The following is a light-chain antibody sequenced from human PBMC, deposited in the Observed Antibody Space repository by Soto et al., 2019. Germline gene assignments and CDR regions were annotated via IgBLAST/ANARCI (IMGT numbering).Light chain of an antibody. Sequence: EIAMTQSPATLSVSPGERATLSCRASQSVNIYLAWYQQKPGQAPRLLIFGASYRATGIPARFSGSGSGTEFNLTISSLQSEDFAVYFCQQYDDWLRLTFGGGTKV. CDR3: QQYDDWLRLT. J-gene: IGKJ4*01. CDR1: QSVNIY. V-gene: IGKV3D-15*01. CDR2: GAS.